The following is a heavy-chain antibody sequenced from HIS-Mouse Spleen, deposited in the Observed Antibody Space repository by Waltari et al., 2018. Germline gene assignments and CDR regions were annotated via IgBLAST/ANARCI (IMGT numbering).Heavy chain of an antibody. J-gene: IGHJ4*02. V-gene: IGHV4-34*01. D-gene: IGHD6-6*01. CDR1: GGSFSGYY. CDR2: INHSGST. CDR3: YSSSSFDY. Sequence: QVQLQQWGAGLLKPSETLSLTCAVYGGSFSGYYWRWSRQPPGKGREWIGEINHSGSTNSNPSLKSRVTISVDTSKNQFSLKLRSVTAADTCARAGYSSSSFDYWGQGTLVTVSS.